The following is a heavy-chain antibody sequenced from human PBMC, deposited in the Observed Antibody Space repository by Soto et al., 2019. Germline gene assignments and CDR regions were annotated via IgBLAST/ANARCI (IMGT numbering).Heavy chain of an antibody. CDR3: ARGAGVASTGTGSFDY. D-gene: IGHD2-8*02. CDR1: GFSVSSNY. CDR2: LYSGGDT. Sequence: EVQLVESGGGLVQPGGSLRLSCVVSGFSVSSNYMSWVRQAPGKGLEWVSVLYSGGDTVYADSVKGRFTISRDNSKNTVYLQMSSLRVVDTAVYYCARGAGVASTGTGSFDYWGQGTLVTVSS. J-gene: IGHJ4*02. V-gene: IGHV3-66*01.